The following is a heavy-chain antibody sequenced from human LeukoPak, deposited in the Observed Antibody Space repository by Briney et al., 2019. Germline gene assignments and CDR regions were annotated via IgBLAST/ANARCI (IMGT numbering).Heavy chain of an antibody. CDR1: GFTFSSYT. V-gene: IGHV3-21*01. J-gene: IGHJ4*02. CDR2: ISSGSSYI. CDR3: ARDSRRMYYFDY. Sequence: GGSLRLSCAASGFTFSSYTMNWVRQAPGKGLEWVSIISSGSSYIHYADSVKGRFTISRDNAKNSLYLQMNSLRAEDTAVYYCARDSRRMYYFDYWGQGTLVTVSS.